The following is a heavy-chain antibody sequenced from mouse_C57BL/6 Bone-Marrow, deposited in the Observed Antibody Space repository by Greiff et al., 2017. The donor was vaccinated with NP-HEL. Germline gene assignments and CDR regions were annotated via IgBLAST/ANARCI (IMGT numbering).Heavy chain of an antibody. CDR1: GFSLSTFGMG. CDR2: IWWDDDK. Sequence: QVTLKVSGPGILQPSQTLSLTCSFSGFSLSTFGMGVGWIRQPSGKGLEWLAHIWWDDDKYYTPALKSRLPISKDPSKTQVFLTHAIVDTADTATYYCARMGDYDADYWDQGTTLTVSS. J-gene: IGHJ2*01. CDR3: ARMGDYDADY. D-gene: IGHD2-4*01. V-gene: IGHV8-8*01.